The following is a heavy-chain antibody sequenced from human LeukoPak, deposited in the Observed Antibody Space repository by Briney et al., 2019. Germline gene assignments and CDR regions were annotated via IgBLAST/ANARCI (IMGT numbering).Heavy chain of an antibody. J-gene: IGHJ6*03. CDR1: GFTFSNYW. CDR3: ARDNGVVHGVYYMDV. CDR2: IKQDGSEK. D-gene: IGHD3-3*01. Sequence: GGSLRLSCAASGFTFSNYWMTWVRQAPGKGLEWVADIKQDGSEKLYVNSVRGRFTISRDNAKMSLFLQMNSLRAEDTAVYYCARDNGVVHGVYYMDVWGKGTTVAV. V-gene: IGHV3-7*01.